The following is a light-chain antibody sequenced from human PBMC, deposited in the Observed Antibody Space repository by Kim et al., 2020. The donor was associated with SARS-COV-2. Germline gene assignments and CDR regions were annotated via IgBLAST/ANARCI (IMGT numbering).Light chain of an antibody. CDR3: CSYAGSYF. V-gene: IGLV2-23*01. J-gene: IGLJ1*01. CDR1: GVDVGSSTL. CDR2: EGN. Sequence: GQTVPISCTGPGVDVGSSTLVYLYQQHPGKAPKLMIYEGNKRPSGVSNRFSGSKSGNTASLTISGLQAEDEADYYCCSYAGSYFFGTGTKVTVL.